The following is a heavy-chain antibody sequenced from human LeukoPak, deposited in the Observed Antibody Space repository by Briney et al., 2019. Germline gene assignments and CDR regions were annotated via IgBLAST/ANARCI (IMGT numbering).Heavy chain of an antibody. CDR3: ATHVRYYDSSGYYDHFDY. CDR1: GYTLTELS. D-gene: IGHD3-22*01. Sequence: ASVKVSCKVSGYTLTELSMHWVRQAPGKGLEWMGGFDPEDGETIYAQKFQDRVTMTEDTSTDTAYMELSSLRSEDTAVYYCATHVRYYDSSGYYDHFDYWGQGTLVTVSS. J-gene: IGHJ4*02. CDR2: FDPEDGET. V-gene: IGHV1-24*01.